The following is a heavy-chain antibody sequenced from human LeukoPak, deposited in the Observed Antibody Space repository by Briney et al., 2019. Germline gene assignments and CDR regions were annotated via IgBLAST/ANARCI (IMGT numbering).Heavy chain of an antibody. D-gene: IGHD3-9*01. CDR3: ARRGGLTGYYPFDY. CDR2: MYPGDSDI. CDR1: GYSFFSYW. V-gene: IGHV5-51*01. J-gene: IGHJ4*02. Sequence: GESLKISCKVSGYSFFSYWIGWVRQMPGKDLEWMGIMYPGDSDIRYSPSFQGQVTISADKSISTAYLQWSSLKAWDTAMYYCARRGGLTGYYPFDYWGQGTLVTVSS.